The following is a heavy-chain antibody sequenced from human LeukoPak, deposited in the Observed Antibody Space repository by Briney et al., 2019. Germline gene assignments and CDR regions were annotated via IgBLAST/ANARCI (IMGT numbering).Heavy chain of an antibody. D-gene: IGHD3-22*01. V-gene: IGHV4-59*01. CDR1: GGSISSYY. J-gene: IGHJ3*02. CDR2: IYYSGST. Sequence: PSETLSLTCTVSGGSISSYYWSWIRQPPGKGLEWIGYIYYSGSTNYNPSLKSRVTISVDTSKNQFSLKLSSVTAADTAVYYCARAKTYYYDSSLLAFDIWGQGTMVTVSS. CDR3: ARAKTYYYDSSLLAFDI.